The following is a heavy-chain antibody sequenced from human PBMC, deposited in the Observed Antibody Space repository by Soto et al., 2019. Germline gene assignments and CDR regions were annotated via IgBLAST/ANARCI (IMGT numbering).Heavy chain of an antibody. D-gene: IGHD3-22*01. J-gene: IGHJ3*02. CDR2: IYFSGNT. CDR1: GGSVSSVNYY. V-gene: IGHV4-61*01. CDR3: AREVYYDTSGYYYFHAFDI. Sequence: QVQLQESGPGLVKPSETLSLTCTVSGGSVSSVNYYWSWIRQPPGKGLEWIGHIYFSGNTNFNPSLTSRVTISIDTSKIQFYLKLSSVTAADTAVYFCAREVYYDTSGYYYFHAFDIWGQGTMVTVSS.